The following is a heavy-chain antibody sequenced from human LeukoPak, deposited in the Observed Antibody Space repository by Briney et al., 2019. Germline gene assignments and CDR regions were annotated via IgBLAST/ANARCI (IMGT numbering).Heavy chain of an antibody. D-gene: IGHD3-3*01. Sequence: PGGSLRLSCAASGFTFDDYAMHWVRQAPGKGLEWVSGISWNSGSIGYADSVKGRFTISRDNSKNTLYLQMNSLRAEDTAVYYCARDSNEYDFWSVIHPHFDYWGQGTLVTVSS. CDR2: ISWNSGSI. CDR3: ARDSNEYDFWSVIHPHFDY. J-gene: IGHJ4*02. CDR1: GFTFDDYA. V-gene: IGHV3-9*01.